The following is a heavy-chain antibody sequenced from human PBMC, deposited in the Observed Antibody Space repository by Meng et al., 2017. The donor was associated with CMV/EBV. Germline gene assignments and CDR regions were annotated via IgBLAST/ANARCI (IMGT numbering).Heavy chain of an antibody. CDR3: AREGSSSSYWYFNL. V-gene: IGHV4-30-4*08. Sequence: GPRQESGPGWVKPSTPLSPTCTVSGGSISSGDYYWSWIRQPPGKGLEWIGYIYYSGSTYYNPSLKSRVTISVDTSKNQFSLKLSSVTAADTAVYYCAREGSSSSYWYFNLWGRGTLVTVSS. CDR2: IYYSGST. CDR1: GGSISSGDYY. D-gene: IGHD6-13*01. J-gene: IGHJ2*01.